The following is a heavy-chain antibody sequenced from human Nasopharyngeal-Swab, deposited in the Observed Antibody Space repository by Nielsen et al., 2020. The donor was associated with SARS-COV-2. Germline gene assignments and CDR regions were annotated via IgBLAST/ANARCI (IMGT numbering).Heavy chain of an antibody. J-gene: IGHJ4*02. D-gene: IGHD6-13*01. V-gene: IGHV5-10-1*01. CDR3: ARHPISSWAEVLDF. CDR1: GFIFTTYW. CDR2: INPSDSYT. Sequence: GESLKISCQGSGFIFTTYWISWVRQMPGKGLEWMGRINPSDSYTNYNPSFQGRVTISADTSIRTAYLQWSSLEAPDTAMYYCARHPISSWAEVLDFWGQGTLVTVTS.